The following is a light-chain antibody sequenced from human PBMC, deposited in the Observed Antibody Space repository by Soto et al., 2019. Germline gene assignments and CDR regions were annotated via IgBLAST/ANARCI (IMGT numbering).Light chain of an antibody. CDR2: RVS. CDR1: QTITT. Sequence: EIVLTQSPGTLSLSPGERATLSCRASQTITTLAWYQRKPGQAPRLLIYRVSSRATGVPDRFSGRGSGTDYTLTISRLEPHEFAVYCCQQRSDWPPFTFGQETKLVIK. V-gene: IGKV3D-20*02. J-gene: IGKJ2*01. CDR3: QQRSDWPPFT.